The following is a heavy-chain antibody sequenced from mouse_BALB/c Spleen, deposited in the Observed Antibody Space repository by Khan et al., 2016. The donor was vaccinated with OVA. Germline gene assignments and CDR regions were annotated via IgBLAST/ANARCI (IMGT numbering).Heavy chain of an antibody. Sequence: VQLQESGPEVVKPGASLKVSCKASRYTFTDYIIGWVKQSTRQGLEWIGDIFPGSDTPYYNEKFKDKATLTADISSNTAYMQISSLTSEDSAVVFCARGGYSAFSYWGPGTLVTVSA. CDR3: ARGGYSAFSY. V-gene: IGHV1-77*01. D-gene: IGHD2-3*01. J-gene: IGHJ3*01. CDR2: IFPGSDTP. CDR1: RYTFTDYI.